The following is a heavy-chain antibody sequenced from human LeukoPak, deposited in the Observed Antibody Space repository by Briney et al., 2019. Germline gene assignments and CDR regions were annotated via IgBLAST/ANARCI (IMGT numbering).Heavy chain of an antibody. CDR1: GFTFSDYY. J-gene: IGHJ3*02. Sequence: GGSLRLSCAASGFTFSDYYMSWIRQAPGKGLEWVSYISSSGSTIYYADSVKGRFTISRDNAKNSLYLQMNSLRAEDTAVYYCARDRRGWYENAFDIWGQGTMVTVSS. D-gene: IGHD6-19*01. CDR2: ISSSGSTI. CDR3: ARDRRGWYENAFDI. V-gene: IGHV3-11*04.